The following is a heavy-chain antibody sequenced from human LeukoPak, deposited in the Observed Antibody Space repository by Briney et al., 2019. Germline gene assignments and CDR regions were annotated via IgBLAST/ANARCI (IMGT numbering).Heavy chain of an antibody. V-gene: IGHV1-2*06. Sequence: ASVKVPCKTSGYTFTNYYIHWVRQAPGQGLEWMGRIDPNTGGTESAKNFQGRVTMTRDTSISTAYMALSGLRSDDTAVYYCASLYDIVGTTVDYWGQGTLVTVSS. CDR1: GYTFTNYY. CDR3: ASLYDIVGTTVDY. CDR2: IDPNTGGT. D-gene: IGHD1-26*01. J-gene: IGHJ4*02.